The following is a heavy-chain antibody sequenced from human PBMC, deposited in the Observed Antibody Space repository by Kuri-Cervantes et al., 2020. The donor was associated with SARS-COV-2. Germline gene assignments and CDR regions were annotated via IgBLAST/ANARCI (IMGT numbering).Heavy chain of an antibody. CDR1: GFTFSSYG. V-gene: IGHV3-30*18. Sequence: GGSLRLSCAASGFTFSSYGMHWVRQAPGKGLEWVAVISYDGSNKYYADTVKDRFTISRDNSKNTLYLQMNSLRAEDTAVYYCAKDLCGGDCPPLDYWGQGTLVTVSS. D-gene: IGHD2-21*01. J-gene: IGHJ4*02. CDR2: ISYDGSNK. CDR3: AKDLCGGDCPPLDY.